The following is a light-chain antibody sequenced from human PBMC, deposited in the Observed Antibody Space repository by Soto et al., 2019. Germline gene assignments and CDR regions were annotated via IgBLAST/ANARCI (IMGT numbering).Light chain of an antibody. CDR3: QKYNSAPLT. CDR1: LPISNY. V-gene: IGKV1-27*01. Sequence: NKMTPAHTSRASSLGHQVPITCRASLPISNYLAWYQQKPGKIPNLLIYAASTLQAGVPSRFSGSGSGTDFTLTISSLQPEDVAAYYCQKYNSAPLTFGGGANV. CDR2: AAS. J-gene: IGKJ4*01.